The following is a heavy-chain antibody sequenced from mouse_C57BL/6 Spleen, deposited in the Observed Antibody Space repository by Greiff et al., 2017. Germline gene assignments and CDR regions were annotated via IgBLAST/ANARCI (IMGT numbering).Heavy chain of an antibody. V-gene: IGHV1-80*01. CDR2: IYPGDGDT. CDR1: GYAFSSYW. Sequence: QVQLQQSGAELVKPGASVKISCKASGYAFSSYWMNWVKQRPGKGLEWIGQIYPGDGDTNYNGKLKGKATLTAEKSSSAAYMQLSSLTSEDSAVYFCARARDSYYFDYWGQGTTLTVSS. J-gene: IGHJ2*01. CDR3: ARARDSYYFDY. D-gene: IGHD3-3*01.